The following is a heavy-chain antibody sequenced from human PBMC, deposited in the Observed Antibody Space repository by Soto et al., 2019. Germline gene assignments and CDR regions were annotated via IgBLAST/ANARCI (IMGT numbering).Heavy chain of an antibody. CDR2: ISGTGDTT. V-gene: IGHV3-23*01. CDR1: GFTFSNYA. D-gene: IGHD3-3*01. J-gene: IGHJ6*03. Sequence: PGGSLRLSCAASGFTFSNYAMSWVRQAPGKGLEWVSRISGTGDTTIYADSVKGRLTISRDNSRDTLFLQMSSLRAEDTALYFCAKTPRYGFWSGYNYYFSYYMDVWGKGTTVTVSS. CDR3: AKTPRYGFWSGYNYYFSYYMDV.